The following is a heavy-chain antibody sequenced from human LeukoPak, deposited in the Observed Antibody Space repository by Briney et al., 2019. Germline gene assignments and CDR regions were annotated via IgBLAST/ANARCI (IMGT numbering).Heavy chain of an antibody. J-gene: IGHJ5*02. CDR1: GGSFSGYY. Sequence: PSETLSLTCAVYGGSFSGYYWSWIRQPPGKGLEWIGEINHSGSTNYNPSLKSRVTISVDTSKNQFSLKLSSVTAADTAVYYCARDRRVDNSGSYFRWFDPWGQGTLVTVSS. CDR2: INHSGST. D-gene: IGHD1-26*01. CDR3: ARDRRVDNSGSYFRWFDP. V-gene: IGHV4-34*01.